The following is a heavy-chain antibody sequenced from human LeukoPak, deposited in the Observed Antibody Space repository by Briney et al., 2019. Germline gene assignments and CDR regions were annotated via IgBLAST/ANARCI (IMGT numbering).Heavy chain of an antibody. CDR1: GFTFSSYG. J-gene: IGHJ4*02. D-gene: IGHD6-19*01. CDR2: ISYDGSNK. Sequence: GRSLRLSCAASGFTFSSYGMHWVRQAPGKGLEWVAVISYDGSNKYYADSVKGRFTISRDNSKNTLYLQMNSLRAEDTAVYYCAKDGILAVAGTFFDYWGQGTLVTVSS. CDR3: AKDGILAVAGTFFDY. V-gene: IGHV3-30*18.